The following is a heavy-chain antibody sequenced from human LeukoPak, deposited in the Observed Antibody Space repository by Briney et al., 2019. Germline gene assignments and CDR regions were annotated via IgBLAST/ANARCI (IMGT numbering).Heavy chain of an antibody. Sequence: GGSLRLSCAASGFTFSSYAMSWVRQAPGKGLEWVSAISGSGGSTYYADSVKGRFTISRDNSKNTLYLQMNSLRAEDTAVYYYAKDLKRPAATPRDYWGQGTLVTVSS. V-gene: IGHV3-23*01. CDR2: ISGSGGST. CDR1: GFTFSSYA. J-gene: IGHJ4*02. D-gene: IGHD2-15*01. CDR3: AKDLKRPAATPRDY.